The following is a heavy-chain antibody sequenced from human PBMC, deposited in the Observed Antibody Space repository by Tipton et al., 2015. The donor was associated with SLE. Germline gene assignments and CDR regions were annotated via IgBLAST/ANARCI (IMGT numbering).Heavy chain of an antibody. CDR3: TRGGDFDY. D-gene: IGHD3-10*01. J-gene: IGHJ4*02. CDR1: GYAFTGHY. Sequence: QSGPEVKKPGASVRVPCKASGYAFTGHYIHWVRQAPGQGLEWIGRNNPNTDSTNYAQRFQGRVTMTSDTSINTAYMELSSLTSDDTAMYYCTRGGDFDYWGQGTLVTVSS. CDR2: NNPNTDST. V-gene: IGHV1-2*06.